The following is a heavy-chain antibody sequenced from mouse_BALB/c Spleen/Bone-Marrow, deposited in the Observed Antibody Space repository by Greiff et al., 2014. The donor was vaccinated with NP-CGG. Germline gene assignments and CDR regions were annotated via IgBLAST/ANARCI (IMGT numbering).Heavy chain of an antibody. Sequence: QVQLQQSGPGLVAPSQSLPITCTVSGFSLTSYSVHWVRQPPGKGLEWLGVIWAGGSTNYNSALMSRLSISRDNSKSQVFLKMSSLQTDDTAMFYCARDDDSYAMDYWGQGTSVTVSS. CDR1: GFSLTSYS. J-gene: IGHJ4*01. CDR2: IWAGGST. CDR3: ARDDDSYAMDY. V-gene: IGHV2-9*02.